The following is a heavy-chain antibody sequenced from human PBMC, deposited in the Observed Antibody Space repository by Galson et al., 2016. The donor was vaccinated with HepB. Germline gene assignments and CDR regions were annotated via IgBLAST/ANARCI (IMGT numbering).Heavy chain of an antibody. J-gene: IGHJ4*02. CDR2: ISWNSGSS. V-gene: IGHV3-9*01. D-gene: IGHD6-19*01. CDR3: AKDYSSGWFGAGGFEH. Sequence: SLRLSCAASEFTFDDYAMHWARQAPGKGLEWVSGISWNSGSSGYADSVQGRLTVSRDNAKNSLYLQMNSLRAEDTAFYFCAKDYSSGWFGAGGFEHWGQGTLVTVSS. CDR1: EFTFDDYA.